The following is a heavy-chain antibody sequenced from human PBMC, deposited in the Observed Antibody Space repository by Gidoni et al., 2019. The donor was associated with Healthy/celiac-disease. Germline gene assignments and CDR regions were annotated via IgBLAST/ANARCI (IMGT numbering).Heavy chain of an antibody. V-gene: IGHV3-23*01. Sequence: RDNSKNTLYLQMNSLRAEDTAVYYCAKDPGGGSYYFDYWGQGTLVTVSS. CDR3: AKDPGGGSYYFDY. D-gene: IGHD1-26*01. J-gene: IGHJ4*02.